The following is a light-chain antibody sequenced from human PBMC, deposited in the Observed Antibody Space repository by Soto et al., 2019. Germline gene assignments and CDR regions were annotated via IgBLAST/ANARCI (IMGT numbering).Light chain of an antibody. CDR3: QQYNSYTWT. J-gene: IGKJ1*01. V-gene: IGKV1-5*03. CDR1: QTIDSW. CDR2: KAS. Sequence: DIPMTQSPATLSASVGDRVTITCRASQTIDSWLAWYQQRPGKPPNLLIYKASTLASGVPSRLSGSGSGTESTLTINSLQPDDFATYYCQQYNSYTWTFGQGTKVDI.